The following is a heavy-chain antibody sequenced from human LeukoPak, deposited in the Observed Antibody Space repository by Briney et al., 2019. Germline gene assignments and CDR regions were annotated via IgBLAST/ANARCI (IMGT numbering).Heavy chain of an antibody. CDR1: GFTFSSYS. CDR2: ISSSSSYI. D-gene: IGHD6-19*01. J-gene: IGHJ4*02. CDR3: ARDRDSSGWYIDY. Sequence: PGGSLRLSCAASGFTFSSYSMNWVRQAPGKGLEWVSSISSSSSYIYYADSVKGRFTISRDNAKNSLYLQMNSLRAEDTAVYYCARDRDSSGWYIDYWGQGTLVTVSS. V-gene: IGHV3-21*01.